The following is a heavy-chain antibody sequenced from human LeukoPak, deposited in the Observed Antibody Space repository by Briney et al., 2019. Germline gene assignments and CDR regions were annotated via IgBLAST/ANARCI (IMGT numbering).Heavy chain of an antibody. Sequence: WASVKVSCKASGYTFTSYGISWVRQAPGQGLEWMGWISAYNGGTNYAQKFQGRVTMTRDTSISTAYMELSRLRSDDTAVYYCARVRWSTTYYYDSSGYDYWGQGTLVTVSS. D-gene: IGHD3-22*01. V-gene: IGHV1-18*01. CDR3: ARVRWSTTYYYDSSGYDY. CDR2: ISAYNGGT. J-gene: IGHJ4*02. CDR1: GYTFTSYG.